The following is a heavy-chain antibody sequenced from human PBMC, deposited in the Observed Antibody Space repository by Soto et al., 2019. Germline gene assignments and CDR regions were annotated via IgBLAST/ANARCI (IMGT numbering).Heavy chain of an antibody. CDR1: GYTFTAYY. CDR2: ISPNSGAT. J-gene: IGHJ4*02. Sequence: ASVKVSCKASGYTFTAYYMHWVRQAPGQGLEWMGWISPNSGATKYAQKFQGRVTMTTDTSITTAYMDLSSLRSDDTAVYYCASLDSSGYLRPDYWGQGT. CDR3: ASLDSSGYLRPDY. D-gene: IGHD3-22*01. V-gene: IGHV1-2*02.